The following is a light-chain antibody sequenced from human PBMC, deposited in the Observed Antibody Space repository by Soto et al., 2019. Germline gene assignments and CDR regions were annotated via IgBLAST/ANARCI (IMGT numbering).Light chain of an antibody. CDR1: SSDVGGYNY. V-gene: IGLV2-14*01. J-gene: IGLJ2*01. CDR3: SSYTSSSPGV. Sequence: QSALTHPASVSGSPGQSITISCTGTSSDVGGYNYVSWYQQHPGKAPKLMIYDVSNRPSGVSNRFSGSKSGNTASLTISGLQADDEADYYCSSYTSSSPGVFGGGTKLTVL. CDR2: DVS.